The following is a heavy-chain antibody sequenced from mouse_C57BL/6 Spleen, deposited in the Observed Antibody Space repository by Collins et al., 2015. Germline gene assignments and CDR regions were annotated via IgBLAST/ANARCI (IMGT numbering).Heavy chain of an antibody. J-gene: IGHJ4*01. Sequence: EVQLVESGGGLVKPGGSLKLSCAASGFTFSSYAMSWVRQSPEKRLEWVAEISSGGSYTYYPDTVTGRFTISRDNAKNTLYLEMSSLRSEDTAMYYCARDPKVFYYDYDGAMDYWGQGTSVTVSS. V-gene: IGHV5-9-4*01. CDR1: GFTFSSYA. CDR3: ARDPKVFYYDYDGAMDY. CDR2: ISSGGSYT. D-gene: IGHD2-4*01.